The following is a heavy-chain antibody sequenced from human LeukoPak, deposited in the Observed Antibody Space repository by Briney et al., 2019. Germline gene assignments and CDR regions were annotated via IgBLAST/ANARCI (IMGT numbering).Heavy chain of an antibody. CDR3: AKPSDCSGGSCYSDYGMDV. CDR1: GYTFTGYY. CDR2: INPNSGGT. V-gene: IGHV1-2*04. J-gene: IGHJ6*02. D-gene: IGHD2-15*01. Sequence: ASVKVSCKASGYTFTGYYMHWVRQAPGQGLEWMGWINPNSGGTNYAQKFQGWVTMTRDTSISTAYMELSRLRSDDTAVYYCAKPSDCSGGSCYSDYGMDVWGQGTTVTVSS.